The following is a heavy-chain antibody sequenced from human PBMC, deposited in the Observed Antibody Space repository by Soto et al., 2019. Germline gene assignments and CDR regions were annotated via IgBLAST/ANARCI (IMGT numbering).Heavy chain of an antibody. J-gene: IGHJ5*02. D-gene: IGHD3-10*01. CDR2: IIPIFGTA. CDR1: GGTFSSYA. CDR3: ARDSGDLVTTMVRGVITYNWFDP. V-gene: IGHV1-69*13. Sequence: ASVKVSCKASGGTFSSYAISWVRQAPGQGLEWMGGIIPIFGTANYAQKFQGRVTITADESTSTAYMELSSLRSEDTAVYYCARDSGDLVTTMVRGVITYNWFDPWGQGTLVTVSS.